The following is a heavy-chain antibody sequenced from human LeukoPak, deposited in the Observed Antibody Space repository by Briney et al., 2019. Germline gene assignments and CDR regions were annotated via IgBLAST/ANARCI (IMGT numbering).Heavy chain of an antibody. CDR3: ARTPLYGGSFDY. CDR2: ISSSSSYI. Sequence: GGSLRLSCAASGFTFSSYSMNWVRQAPGKGLEWVSSISSSSSYIYYADSAKGRFTISRDNAKNSLYLQMNSLRAEDTAVYYCARTPLYGGSFDYWGQGTLVTVSS. CDR1: GFTFSSYS. J-gene: IGHJ4*02. V-gene: IGHV3-21*01. D-gene: IGHD4/OR15-4a*01.